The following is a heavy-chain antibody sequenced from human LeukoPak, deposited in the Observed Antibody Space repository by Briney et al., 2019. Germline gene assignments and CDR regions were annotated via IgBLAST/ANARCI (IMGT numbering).Heavy chain of an antibody. V-gene: IGHV3-21*05. J-gene: IGHJ4*02. Sequence: GGSLRLSCAASGFPFSSHNMNWVRQAPGKGLEWASYITSSSNYIYYADSVKGRFTISRDNAKNSLYLQMNSLRAEDTAVYYCARAIFSSGWYLVDYWGQGTLVTVSS. CDR1: GFPFSSHN. CDR3: ARAIFSSGWYLVDY. CDR2: ITSSSNYI. D-gene: IGHD6-19*01.